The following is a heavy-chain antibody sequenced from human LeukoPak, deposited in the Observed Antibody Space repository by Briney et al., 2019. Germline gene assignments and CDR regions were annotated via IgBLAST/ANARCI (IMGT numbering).Heavy chain of an antibody. Sequence: ASVKVSCKASGYTFTGYYMHWVRQAPGQGLEWMGWINPNSGGTNYAQKFQGRVTMTRDTSISTAYMELSRLRSDDTAVYYCARKICSSTSCHFDHWGQGTLVTVSS. J-gene: IGHJ4*02. D-gene: IGHD2-2*01. CDR1: GYTFTGYY. CDR3: ARKICSSTSCHFDH. V-gene: IGHV1-2*02. CDR2: INPNSGGT.